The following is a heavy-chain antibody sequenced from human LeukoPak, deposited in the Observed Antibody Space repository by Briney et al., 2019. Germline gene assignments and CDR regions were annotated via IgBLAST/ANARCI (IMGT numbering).Heavy chain of an antibody. D-gene: IGHD6-19*01. V-gene: IGHV4-34*01. J-gene: IGHJ4*02. CDR3: ATSYSSGWPHY. CDR2: INHSGST. CDR1: GGSFSGYY. Sequence: SETLSLTCAVYGGSFSGYYWSWIRQPPGKGLEWIGEINHSGSTNYNPSLKSRVTISVDTSKNRFSLKLSSVTAADTAVYYCATSYSSGWPHYWGQGTLVTVSS.